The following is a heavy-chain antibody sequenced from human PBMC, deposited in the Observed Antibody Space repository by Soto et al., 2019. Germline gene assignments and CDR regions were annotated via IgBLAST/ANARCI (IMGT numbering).Heavy chain of an antibody. D-gene: IGHD2-2*01. CDR1: GFTFSSYS. CDR3: ARVYHLYYMDV. Sequence: VQLVESGGGLVQPGGSLRLSCAASGFTFSSYSMNWVRQAPGKGLEWVSYISSSSSTIYYAASVKGRFTISRDNAKNSLYLQMNSLRAEDTAVYYCARVYHLYYMDVWGKGTTVTVSS. CDR2: ISSSSSTI. V-gene: IGHV3-48*01. J-gene: IGHJ6*03.